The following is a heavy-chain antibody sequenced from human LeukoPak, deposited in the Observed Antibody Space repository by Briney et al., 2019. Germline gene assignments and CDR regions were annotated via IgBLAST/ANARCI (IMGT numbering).Heavy chain of an antibody. J-gene: IGHJ4*02. CDR3: ARDRGGYYDSSGFTSFDY. CDR2: ISAYNGNT. CDR1: GYTFTSYG. Sequence: ASVKVSCKAFGYTFTSYGISWVRQAPGQGLEWMGWISAYNGNTNYAQKLQGRVTMTTDTSTSTAYMELRSLRSDDTAVYYCARDRGGYYDSSGFTSFDYWGQGTLVTVSS. V-gene: IGHV1-18*01. D-gene: IGHD3-22*01.